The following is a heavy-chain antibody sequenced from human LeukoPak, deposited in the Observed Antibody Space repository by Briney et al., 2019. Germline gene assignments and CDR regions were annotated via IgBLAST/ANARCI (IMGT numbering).Heavy chain of an antibody. CDR1: GGSLSGYY. CDR2: IYTSGST. V-gene: IGHV4-4*07. D-gene: IGHD2-2*01. J-gene: IGHJ4*02. CDR3: ARDGRVPAAVDY. Sequence: SETLSLTCAVYGGSLSGYYWSWIRQPAGKGLEWIGRIYTSGSTNYNPSLKSRVTMSVDTSKNQFSLKLSSVTAADTAVYYCARDGRVPAAVDYWGQGTLVTVSS.